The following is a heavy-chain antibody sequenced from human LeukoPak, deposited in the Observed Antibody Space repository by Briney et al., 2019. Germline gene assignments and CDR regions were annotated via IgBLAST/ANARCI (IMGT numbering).Heavy chain of an antibody. CDR2: MDYSESS. J-gene: IGHJ5*02. CDR1: GGSIRSSSYY. CDR3: ARDAQGLGYCSSTSCLNWFDP. V-gene: IGHV4-39*07. D-gene: IGHD2-2*01. Sequence: SETLSLTCTVSGGSIRSSSYYRAWIRQPPGKGLEWIGSMDYSESSDYNPSLKSRLTISADTSKNQFSLKLSSVTAADTAVYYCARDAQGLGYCSSTSCLNWFDPWGQGTLVTVSS.